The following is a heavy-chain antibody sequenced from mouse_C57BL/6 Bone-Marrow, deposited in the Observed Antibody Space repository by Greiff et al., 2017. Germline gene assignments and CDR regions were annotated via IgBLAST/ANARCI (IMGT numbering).Heavy chain of an antibody. CDR2: IYPGSGNT. Sequence: QVQLQQSGAELVRPGASVKLSCKASGYTFTDYYINWVKQRPGQGLEWIARIYPGSGNTYYNEKFKGKATLTAEKSSSTAYMQLSSLTSEDSAVYFCARGYGSSPLFDYWGQGTTLTVSS. CDR1: GYTFTDYY. D-gene: IGHD1-1*01. V-gene: IGHV1-76*01. J-gene: IGHJ2*01. CDR3: ARGYGSSPLFDY.